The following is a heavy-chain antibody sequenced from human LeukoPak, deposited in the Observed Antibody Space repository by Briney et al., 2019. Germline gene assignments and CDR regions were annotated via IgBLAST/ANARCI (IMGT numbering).Heavy chain of an antibody. V-gene: IGHV4-59*01. CDR2: IYYSGST. J-gene: IGHJ5*02. Sequence: SETLSLTCTVSGGSISSYYWSWIRQPPGKGLEWIGYIYYSGSTNYNPSLKSRVTISVDTSKNQFSLKLSSVTAADTVVYYCAGVFGVVIDNWFDPWGQGTLVTVSS. CDR1: GGSISSYY. CDR3: AGVFGVVIDNWFDP. D-gene: IGHD3-3*01.